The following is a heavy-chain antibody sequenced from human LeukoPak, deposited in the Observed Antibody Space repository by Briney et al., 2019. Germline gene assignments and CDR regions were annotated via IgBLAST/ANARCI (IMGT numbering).Heavy chain of an antibody. J-gene: IGHJ4*02. CDR3: ARGPQWLLVGSIDY. CDR2: ISGSGGST. Sequence: PGGSLRLSCTGSGFTFSNYAMSWVRQASGKGLEWVSAISGSGGSTYYADSVKGRFTISRDNSKNTLYLQMNSLRVDDTAVYYCARGPQWLLVGSIDYWGQGTLVTVSS. V-gene: IGHV3-23*01. CDR1: GFTFSNYA. D-gene: IGHD3-22*01.